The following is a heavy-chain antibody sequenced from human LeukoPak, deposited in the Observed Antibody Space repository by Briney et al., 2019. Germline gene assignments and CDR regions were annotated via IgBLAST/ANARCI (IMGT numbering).Heavy chain of an antibody. J-gene: IGHJ4*02. CDR1: GLAFSSYA. CDR3: ADYGVSGVRNNFY. D-gene: IGHD3-3*01. CDR2: ISVASNT. V-gene: IGHV3-23*01. Sequence: PGGSLRLSCAASGLAFSSYAMSWVRQAPGKGLEGVSTISVASNTFYADSVKGRFTISRDNSRNTVYLQMTSLRADDTAVYYCADYGVSGVRNNFYWGQGTLVTASS.